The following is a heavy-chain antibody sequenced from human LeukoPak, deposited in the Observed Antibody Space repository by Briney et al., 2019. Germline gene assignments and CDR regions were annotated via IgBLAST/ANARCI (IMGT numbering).Heavy chain of an antibody. Sequence: GGSLRLSCAASGFTFSSYAMSWVRQAPGKGLEWVSAISGSGGSTYYADSVKGRFTIPRDNSKNTLYLQMNSLRAEDTAVYYCAKLRLYYYDSSGYYGGFDYWGQGTLVTVSS. CDR1: GFTFSSYA. V-gene: IGHV3-23*01. J-gene: IGHJ4*02. D-gene: IGHD3-22*01. CDR2: ISGSGGST. CDR3: AKLRLYYYDSSGYYGGFDY.